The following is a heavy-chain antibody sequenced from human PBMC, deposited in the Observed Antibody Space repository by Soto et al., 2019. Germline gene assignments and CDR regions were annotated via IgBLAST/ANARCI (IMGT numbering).Heavy chain of an antibody. V-gene: IGHV3-11*01. Sequence: QVQLVESGGGLVKPGGSLRLSCAASGFTFSDYYMSWIRQAPGKGLEWVSYISSSGSTIYYADSVKGRFTTSRDNAKNSLYLQMNSLRAEDTAVYYCAREHQKYSSSPPEFDYWGQGTLVTVSS. CDR1: GFTFSDYY. J-gene: IGHJ4*02. CDR3: AREHQKYSSSPPEFDY. CDR2: ISSSGSTI. D-gene: IGHD6-6*01.